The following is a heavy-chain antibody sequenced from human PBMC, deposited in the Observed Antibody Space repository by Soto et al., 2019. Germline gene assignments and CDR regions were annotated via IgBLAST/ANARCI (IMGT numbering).Heavy chain of an antibody. Sequence: SETLSLTCTVSGYSISTGYYWAWVRQSPGKGLEWIGSVYRSGAAYYSPTLKSRVTISVDTSKNQFSLHLKSVTAADAAVYYCASDYTSALDVAGSFEFWGQGTPVTVSS. CDR3: ASDYTSALDVAGSFEF. CDR1: GYSISTGYY. CDR2: VYRSGAA. D-gene: IGHD6-19*01. V-gene: IGHV4-38-2*02. J-gene: IGHJ4*02.